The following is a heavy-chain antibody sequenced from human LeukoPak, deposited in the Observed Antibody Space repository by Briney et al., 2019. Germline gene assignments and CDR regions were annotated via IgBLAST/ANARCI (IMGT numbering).Heavy chain of an antibody. D-gene: IGHD3-10*01. CDR1: GGSISSYY. CDR3: AGITMVRGVIIPGDYGMDV. Sequence: PSETLSLTCTVSGGSISSYYWSWIRQPPGKGLEWIGYIYYSGSTNYNPSLKSRVTISVDTSKNQFSLKLSSVTAADTAVYYCAGITMVRGVIIPGDYGMDVWGQGTTVTVSS. J-gene: IGHJ6*02. CDR2: IYYSGST. V-gene: IGHV4-59*08.